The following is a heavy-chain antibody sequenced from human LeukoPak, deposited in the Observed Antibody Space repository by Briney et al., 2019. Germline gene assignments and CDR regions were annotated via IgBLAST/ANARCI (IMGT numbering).Heavy chain of an antibody. Sequence: GGSLRLSCAASGFTFSSYSMNWVRQAPGKGLEWVSSISSSSSYIYYADSVKGRFTISRDNAKNSLYLQMNSLRAEDTAVYYCARDSGRRAIGDAFDIWGQGTMVTVSS. CDR1: GFTFSSYS. D-gene: IGHD5-12*01. CDR3: ARDSGRRAIGDAFDI. V-gene: IGHV3-21*01. CDR2: ISSSSSYI. J-gene: IGHJ3*02.